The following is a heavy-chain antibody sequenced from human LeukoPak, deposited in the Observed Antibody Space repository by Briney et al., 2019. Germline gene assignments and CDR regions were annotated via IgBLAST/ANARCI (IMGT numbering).Heavy chain of an antibody. CDR2: IYYSGST. Sequence: SETLSLTCTVSGGSISSYYWSWIRQPPGKGLEWIGYIYYSGSTNYNPSLKSRVTISVDTSKNQFSLKLSSVTAADTAVYYCARDYGDYSHDYWGQGTLVTVSS. CDR1: GGSISSYY. CDR3: ARDYGDYSHDY. D-gene: IGHD4-17*01. V-gene: IGHV4-59*01. J-gene: IGHJ4*02.